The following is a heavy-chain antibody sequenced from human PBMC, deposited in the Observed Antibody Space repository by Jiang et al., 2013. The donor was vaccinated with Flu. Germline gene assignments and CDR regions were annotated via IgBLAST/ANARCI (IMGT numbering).Heavy chain of an antibody. CDR1: GYTLTSYY. CDR2: INPSGGST. CDR3: ARAGLTQRYSSSWYGRGYYFDY. J-gene: IGHJ4*02. D-gene: IGHD6-13*01. Sequence: PGASVKVSCKASGYTLTSYYMHWVRQAPGQGLEWMGIINPSGGSTSYAQKFQGRVTMTRDTSTSTVYMELSSLRSEDTAVYYCARAGLTQRYSSSWYGRGYYFDYWGQGTLVTVSS. V-gene: IGHV1-46*03.